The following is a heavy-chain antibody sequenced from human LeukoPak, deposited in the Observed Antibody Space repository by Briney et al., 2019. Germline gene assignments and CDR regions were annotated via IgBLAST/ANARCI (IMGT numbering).Heavy chain of an antibody. J-gene: IGHJ6*02. Sequence: ASVTESCKASGYTFTSYYMHWVRQAPGQGLEWMGIINPSGGSTSYAQKFQGRVTMTRDTSTSTVYMELSSLRSEDTAVYYCARVQSRSSSSRRPDYYGMDVWGQRTTVTVSS. CDR1: GYTFTSYY. D-gene: IGHD6-6*01. CDR2: INPSGGST. CDR3: ARVQSRSSSSRRPDYYGMDV. V-gene: IGHV1-46*01.